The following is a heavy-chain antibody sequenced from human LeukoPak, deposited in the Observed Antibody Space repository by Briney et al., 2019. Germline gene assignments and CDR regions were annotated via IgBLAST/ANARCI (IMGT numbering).Heavy chain of an antibody. J-gene: IGHJ4*02. Sequence: GGSLRLSCAASGFTFSSYAMTWVRQAPGKGLEWVSAISGSGGSTFYADSVKGRFTISRDNSKNTLYLQMNSLRAEDTAVYYCAKLSRWADGTRGDYFDYWGKGTLVTVSS. CDR3: AKLSRWADGTRGDYFDY. CDR1: GFTFSSYA. CDR2: ISGSGGST. D-gene: IGHD3-10*01. V-gene: IGHV3-23*01.